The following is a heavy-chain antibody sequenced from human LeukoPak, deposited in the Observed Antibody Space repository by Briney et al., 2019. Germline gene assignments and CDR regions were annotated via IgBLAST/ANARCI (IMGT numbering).Heavy chain of an antibody. D-gene: IGHD3-10*01. V-gene: IGHV4-34*01. Sequence: SETLSLTCAVYGGSFSGYYWSWIRQPPGKGPEWIGEINHSGSTNYNPSLKSRVTISVDTSKNQFSLKLSSVTAADTAVYYCARPYYYGSGSYYYWGQGTLVTVSS. CDR2: INHSGST. CDR1: GGSFSGYY. CDR3: ARPYYYGSGSYYY. J-gene: IGHJ4*02.